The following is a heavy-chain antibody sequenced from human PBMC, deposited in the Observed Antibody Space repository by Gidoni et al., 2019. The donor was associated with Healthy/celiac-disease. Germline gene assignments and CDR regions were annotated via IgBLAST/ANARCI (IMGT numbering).Heavy chain of an antibody. CDR2: IYSGGRT. CDR3: ARVLSGWPDYYYGMDV. CDR1: GFTVSSNY. J-gene: IGHJ6*02. V-gene: IGHV3-53*02. D-gene: IGHD6-19*01. Sequence: EVQLVETGGGLIQPGGSLRLSCAASGFTVSSNYMSWVRQARGKGLEWVSVIYSGGRTYYADSVKGRFTISRDNSKNTLYLQMNSLRAEDTAVYYCARVLSGWPDYYYGMDVWGQGTTVTVSS.